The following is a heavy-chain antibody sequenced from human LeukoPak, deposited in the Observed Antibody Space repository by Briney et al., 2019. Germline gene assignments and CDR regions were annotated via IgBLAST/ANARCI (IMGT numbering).Heavy chain of an antibody. CDR1: GFTFRTYG. V-gene: IGHV3-48*04. CDR2: INSNSDTV. CDR3: ARSTGYSSSSGFDP. J-gene: IGHJ5*02. D-gene: IGHD6-13*01. Sequence: GGSLRLSCAASGFTFRTYGMNWVRQAPGKGLEWISYINSNSDTVHYSNSVEGRFTISRDNAKNSLYLQMNSLRAEDTAMYYCARSTGYSSSSGFDPWGQGTLVTVSS.